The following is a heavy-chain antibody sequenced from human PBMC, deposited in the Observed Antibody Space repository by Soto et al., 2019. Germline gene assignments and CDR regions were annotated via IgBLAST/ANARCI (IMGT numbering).Heavy chain of an antibody. CDR3: AIVVVITPHLTHDAFDI. V-gene: IGHV3-30*03. Sequence: GGSLRLSCAASGFTFSSYGMHWVRQAPGKGLEWVAVISYDGSNKYYADSVKGRFTISRDNSKNTLYLQMNSLRAEDTAVYYCAIVVVITPHLTHDAFDIWGQGTMVTVSS. CDR2: ISYDGSNK. D-gene: IGHD3-22*01. CDR1: GFTFSSYG. J-gene: IGHJ3*02.